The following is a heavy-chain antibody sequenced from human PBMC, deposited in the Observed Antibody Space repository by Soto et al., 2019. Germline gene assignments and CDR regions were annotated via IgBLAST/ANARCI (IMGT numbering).Heavy chain of an antibody. Sequence: PSETLSLTCAVYGRSFSGYSLTWIRHPPGKGLEWIAYIYYSGITNFNPSLKRRVTISMDTSKNQFSLKLRSVTAADTAVYYCATLRGLGEVSPYFDYWGQGLMVTVSS. CDR2: IYYSGIT. D-gene: IGHD3-10*01. J-gene: IGHJ4*02. V-gene: IGHV4-59*08. CDR1: GRSFSGYS. CDR3: ATLRGLGEVSPYFDY.